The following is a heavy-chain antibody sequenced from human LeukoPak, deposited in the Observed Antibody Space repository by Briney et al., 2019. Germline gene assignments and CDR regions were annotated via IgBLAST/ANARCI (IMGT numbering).Heavy chain of an antibody. J-gene: IGHJ6*02. Sequence: PSETLSLTCAVYGGSFSVYYWSWIRQPPGKGLEWIGEINHSGSTNYNPSLKSRVTISVDTSKNQFSLKLSSVTAADTAVYYCARGLDGMDVWGQGTTVTVSS. CDR1: GGSFSVYY. V-gene: IGHV4-34*01. CDR3: ARGLDGMDV. CDR2: INHSGST.